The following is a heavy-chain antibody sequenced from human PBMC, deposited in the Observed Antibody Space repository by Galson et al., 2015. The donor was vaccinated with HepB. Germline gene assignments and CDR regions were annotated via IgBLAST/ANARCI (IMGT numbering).Heavy chain of an antibody. V-gene: IGHV1-69*01. D-gene: IGHD3-22*01. CDR1: GGTFSSYA. CDR3: AREQPGRADYDSSGEPPWRLAGDWYFDL. CDR2: IIPIFGTA. J-gene: IGHJ2*01. Sequence: SCKASGGTFSSYAISWVRQAPGQGLEWMGGIIPIFGTANYAQKFQGRVTITADESTSTAYMELSSLRSEDTAVYYCAREQPGRADYDSSGEPPWRLAGDWYFDLWGRGTLVTVSS.